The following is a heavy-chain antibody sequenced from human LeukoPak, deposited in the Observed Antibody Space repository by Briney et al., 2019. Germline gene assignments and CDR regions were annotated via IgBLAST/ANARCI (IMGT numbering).Heavy chain of an antibody. Sequence: PGGSLRLSCAASGFTFSSYAMSWVRQAPGGGLEWVSATSGSGGSKFYADSVKGRFTISRDNSKDALFLQMNSLRAEDTAIYYCAKFPSYDSSGHDGFDVWGQGTRVTVS. D-gene: IGHD3-22*01. CDR2: TSGSGGSK. J-gene: IGHJ3*01. CDR1: GFTFSSYA. V-gene: IGHV3-23*01. CDR3: AKFPSYDSSGHDGFDV.